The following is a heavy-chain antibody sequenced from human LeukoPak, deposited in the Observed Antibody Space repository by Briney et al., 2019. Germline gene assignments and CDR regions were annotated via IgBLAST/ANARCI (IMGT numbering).Heavy chain of an antibody. D-gene: IGHD3-10*01. V-gene: IGHV4-39*01. J-gene: IGHJ4*02. CDR3: ARLWSGEFLDY. CDR2: IYYSGST. Sequence: SETLSLTCTVSGASIRGSSYYWGWIRQPPGKGLEWIGSIYYSGSTYYNPSLKSRVSISVETSKNQFSLKVRSVTAADTAVYYCARLWSGEFLDYWGQGTLVTVSS. CDR1: GASIRGSSYY.